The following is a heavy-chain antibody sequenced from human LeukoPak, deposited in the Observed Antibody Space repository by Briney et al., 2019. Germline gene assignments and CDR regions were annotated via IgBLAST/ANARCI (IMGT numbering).Heavy chain of an antibody. CDR3: ARDGGPQYYFDY. CDR1: GFTFSTYY. D-gene: IGHD3-16*01. CDR2: IYSDGSST. V-gene: IGHV3-74*01. J-gene: IGHJ4*02. Sequence: PGGSLRLSCAASGFTFSTYYMHWVRQAPGKWLVWVSLIYSDGSSTSYADSVKGRFTISRDNAKNTLYLQMNSLRAEDTAVYYCARDGGPQYYFDYWGQGILVTVSS.